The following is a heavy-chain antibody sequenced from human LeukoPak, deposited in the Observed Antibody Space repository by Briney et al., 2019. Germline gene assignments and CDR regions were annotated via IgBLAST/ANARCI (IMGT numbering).Heavy chain of an antibody. CDR3: AKGDYYDSSRVGY. Sequence: PGGSLRLSCAASGFTFSSYGMHWVRQAPGKGLEWVAFIRYDGSNKYYADSVKGRFTISRDNSKNTLYLQMNSLRAEDTAVYYCAKGDYYDSSRVGYWGQGTLVTVSS. D-gene: IGHD3-22*01. V-gene: IGHV3-30*02. CDR1: GFTFSSYG. CDR2: IRYDGSNK. J-gene: IGHJ4*02.